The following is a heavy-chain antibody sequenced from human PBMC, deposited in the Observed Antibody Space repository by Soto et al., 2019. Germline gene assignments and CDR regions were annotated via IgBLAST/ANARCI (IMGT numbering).Heavy chain of an antibody. CDR2: ISWNSGSI. D-gene: IGHD2-2*02. J-gene: IGHJ5*02. V-gene: IGHV3-9*01. CDR3: AKEVVPAAIRKWFDP. Sequence: EVQLVESGGGLVQPGRSLRLSCAASGFTFGDYAMQWVRQAPGKGLEWVSAISWNSGSIDYADSVKGRFTISRDNSKKTLSLQMNSLRVEDTAVYYCAKEVVPAAIRKWFDPWGQGTLVTVSS. CDR1: GFTFGDYA.